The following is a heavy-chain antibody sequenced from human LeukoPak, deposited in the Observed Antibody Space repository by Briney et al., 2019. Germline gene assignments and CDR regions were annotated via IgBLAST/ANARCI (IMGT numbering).Heavy chain of an antibody. D-gene: IGHD2-21*01. Sequence: GGSLRLSCAASGFTLSSYAMSWVRQAPGKGLEWVPAISDSGNTYHADSVKGRFTISRDSSKNTLFLQMNRLRPEDAAVYYCAKAPVTTCRGAYCYPFDYWGQGTLVTVSS. CDR1: GFTLSSYA. CDR2: ISDSGNT. CDR3: AKAPVTTCRGAYCYPFDY. V-gene: IGHV3-23*01. J-gene: IGHJ4*02.